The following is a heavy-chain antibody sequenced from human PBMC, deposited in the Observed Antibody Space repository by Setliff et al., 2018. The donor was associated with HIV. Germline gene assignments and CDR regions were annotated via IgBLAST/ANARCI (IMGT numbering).Heavy chain of an antibody. CDR2: IIPLFGSA. CDR1: GYTFTSYG. J-gene: IGHJ6*04. CDR3: ARDNYDDYSRVQMDV. Sequence: ASVKVSCKASGYTFTSYGISWVRQAPGQGLEWMGGIIPLFGSADYAQRFQGRVTMTRDTSISTAYMELSRLRSDDTAIYYCARDNYDDYSRVQMDVWGKGNPGHRLL. V-gene: IGHV1-2*02. D-gene: IGHD4-17*01.